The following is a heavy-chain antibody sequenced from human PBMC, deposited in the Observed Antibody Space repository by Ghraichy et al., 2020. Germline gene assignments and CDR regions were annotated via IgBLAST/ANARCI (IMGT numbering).Heavy chain of an antibody. CDR3: ARDSLVRDGVDS. D-gene: IGHD6-13*01. Sequence: SETLSLTCAVSGGSISTYNWWTWVRQPPGKGLEWIGEIYHGGNTNYNPSLKSRVTMSLDESKKQFSLKLYSVTAADTAVYYCARDSLVRDGVDSWGQGTPVTVSS. CDR1: GGSISTYNW. J-gene: IGHJ4*02. V-gene: IGHV4-4*02. CDR2: IYHGGNT.